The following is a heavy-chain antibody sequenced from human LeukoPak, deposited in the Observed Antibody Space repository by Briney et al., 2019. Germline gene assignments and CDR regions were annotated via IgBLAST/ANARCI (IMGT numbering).Heavy chain of an antibody. CDR3: AKDPSSCKFYYFDY. CDR1: GFTFSSYD. CDR2: ISGSGGNT. V-gene: IGHV3-23*01. Sequence: GGSLRLSCAASGFTFSSYDMSWVRQAPGKELEWVSSISGSGGNTYYADSVKGRFTISRDNSKNTLYLQMNSLRAEDTAVYYCAKDPSSCKFYYFDYWGQGTLVTVSS. J-gene: IGHJ4*02. D-gene: IGHD6-13*01.